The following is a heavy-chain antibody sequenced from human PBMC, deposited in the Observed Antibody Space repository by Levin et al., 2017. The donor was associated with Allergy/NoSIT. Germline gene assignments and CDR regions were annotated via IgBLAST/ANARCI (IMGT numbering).Heavy chain of an antibody. CDR2: ISYDGSNK. CDR3: ARDHNAIFGVVIIPYYYGMDV. CDR1: GFTFSSYA. J-gene: IGHJ6*02. V-gene: IGHV3-30-3*01. D-gene: IGHD3-3*01. Sequence: TGGSLRLSCAASGFTFSSYAMHWVRQAPGKGLEWVAVISYDGSNKYYADSVKGRFTISRDNSKNTLYLQMNSLRAEDTAVYYCARDHNAIFGVVIIPYYYGMDVWGQGTTVTVSS.